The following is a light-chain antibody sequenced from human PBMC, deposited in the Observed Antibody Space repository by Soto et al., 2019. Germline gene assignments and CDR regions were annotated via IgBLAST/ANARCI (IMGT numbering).Light chain of an antibody. CDR1: QDISNY. J-gene: IGKJ4*01. Sequence: DLQMTQSPSSLSASVGDRVTITCQASQDISNYLNWYQQKPGKAPKLLIYDAPNLETGVPSRFSGSGSGTDFTFTISSLQPEDIATYYCQQYDNLFTFGGGTKVEIK. CDR2: DAP. CDR3: QQYDNLFT. V-gene: IGKV1-33*01.